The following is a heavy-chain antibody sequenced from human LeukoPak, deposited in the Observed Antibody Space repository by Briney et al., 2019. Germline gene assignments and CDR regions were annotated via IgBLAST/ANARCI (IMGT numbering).Heavy chain of an antibody. CDR2: IYHSGST. D-gene: IGHD7-27*01. J-gene: IGHJ4*02. CDR3: ARDETDLGMAFDY. Sequence: PSETLSLTCAVYDGSLSGYYWSWIRQPPGKGLEWIGYIYHSGSTYYNPSLKSRVTISVDRSKNQFSLKLSSVTAADTAVYYCARDETDLGMAFDYWGQGTLVTVSS. CDR1: DGSLSGYY. V-gene: IGHV4-34*01.